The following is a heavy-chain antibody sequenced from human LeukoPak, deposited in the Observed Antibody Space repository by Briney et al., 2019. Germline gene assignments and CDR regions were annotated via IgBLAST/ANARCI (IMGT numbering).Heavy chain of an antibody. CDR1: GGSFSGYY. CDR2: IYYSGST. J-gene: IGHJ3*02. V-gene: IGHV4-59*01. D-gene: IGHD5-12*01. CDR3: ARVYGSGYDFRGAFDI. Sequence: SETLSLTCAVYGGSFSGYYWSWIRQPPGKGLEWLGYIYYSGSTNYNPSLKSRVTISVDTSKNQFSLKLSSVTAADTAVYYCARVYGSGYDFRGAFDIWGQGTMVTVSS.